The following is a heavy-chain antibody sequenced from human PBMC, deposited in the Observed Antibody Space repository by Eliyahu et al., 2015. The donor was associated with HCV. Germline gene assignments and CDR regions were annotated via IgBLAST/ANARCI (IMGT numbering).Heavy chain of an antibody. J-gene: IGHJ6*03. V-gene: IGHV3-30*18. CDR1: GFTFSSYG. CDR2: ISYDGSNK. Sequence: QVQLVESGGGVVQPGRSLRLSCAASGFTFSSYGMHWVRQAPGKGLEWVAVISYDGSNKYYADSVKGRFTISRDNSKNTLYLQMNSLRAEDTAVYYCAKEEHQPTVYYYYYMDVWGKGTTVTVSS. CDR3: AKEEHQPTVYYYYYMDV. D-gene: IGHD2-21*01.